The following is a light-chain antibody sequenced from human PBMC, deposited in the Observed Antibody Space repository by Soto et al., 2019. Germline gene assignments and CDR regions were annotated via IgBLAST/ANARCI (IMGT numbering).Light chain of an antibody. CDR3: QQYSHWLTT. J-gene: IGKJ2*01. Sequence: EIVMTQSPATLSVSPGESATLSCRASESISGNLAWYQQKPGLSPRLLIYHTSTRATGVPARFSGSGSGTEFSLTISSLQSEDCAVYYCQQYSHWLTTFGQGTKLEIK. CDR1: ESISGN. V-gene: IGKV3-15*01. CDR2: HTS.